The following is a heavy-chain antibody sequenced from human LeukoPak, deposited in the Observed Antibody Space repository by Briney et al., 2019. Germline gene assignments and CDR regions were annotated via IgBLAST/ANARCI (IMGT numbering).Heavy chain of an antibody. V-gene: IGHV3-30*02. Sequence: GGSLRLSCAASGFTFSSYGMHWVRQAPGKGLEWVAFIRYDGSNKYYADSVKGRFTISRDNSKNTLYLQMNSLRPEDTAVYYCAKGATRGDVVVVVRDYFDYWGQGALVTVSS. CDR2: IRYDGSNK. CDR3: AKGATRGDVVVVVRDYFDY. CDR1: GFTFSSYG. D-gene: IGHD2-15*01. J-gene: IGHJ4*02.